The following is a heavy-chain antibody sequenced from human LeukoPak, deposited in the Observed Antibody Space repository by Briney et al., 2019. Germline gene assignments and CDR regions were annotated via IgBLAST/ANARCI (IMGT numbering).Heavy chain of an antibody. V-gene: IGHV1-69*01. Sequence: SVKVSCKAPGGTFSSYAISWVRQAPGQGLEWMGGIIPIFGTANYAQKFQGRVTITADESTSTAYMELSSLRSEDTAVYYCARDLTPYCSSTSCDIWVFDYWGQGTLVTVSS. CDR3: ARDLTPYCSSTSCDIWVFDY. CDR2: IIPIFGTA. CDR1: GGTFSSYA. D-gene: IGHD2-2*02. J-gene: IGHJ4*02.